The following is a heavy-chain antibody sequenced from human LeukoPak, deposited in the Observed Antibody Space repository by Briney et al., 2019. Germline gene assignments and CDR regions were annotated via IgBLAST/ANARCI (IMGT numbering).Heavy chain of an antibody. V-gene: IGHV1-2*02. Sequence: GASVKVSCKASGYTFTGYYMHWVRQAPGQGLEWMGWINPNSGGTNYAQKFQGRVTMTRDTSISTAYMELSRLRSDDTAVYYCAREVVVTATPSFDYWGQGTLVTVSS. D-gene: IGHD2-21*02. J-gene: IGHJ4*02. CDR2: INPNSGGT. CDR3: AREVVVTATPSFDY. CDR1: GYTFTGYY.